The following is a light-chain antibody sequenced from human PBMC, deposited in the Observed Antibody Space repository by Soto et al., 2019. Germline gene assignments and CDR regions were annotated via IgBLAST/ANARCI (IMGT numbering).Light chain of an antibody. V-gene: IGKV3-11*01. CDR3: QQRTNWAYT. Sequence: EIVLTQSPATLSLSPGERATLSCRASQSVSYHLAWYQQKPGQAPRLLIYGASNRATGIPARFSGSGSGTHFTHTISSLEPEDLAVYYCQQRTNWAYTFGEGTKLEIK. J-gene: IGKJ2*01. CDR2: GAS. CDR1: QSVSYH.